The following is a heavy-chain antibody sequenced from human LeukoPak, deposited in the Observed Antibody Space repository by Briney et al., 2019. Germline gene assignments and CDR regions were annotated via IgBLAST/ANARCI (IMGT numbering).Heavy chain of an antibody. CDR1: GGTFSSYA. CDR3: VRGGRRGAVDTAMVTP. V-gene: IGHV1-69*13. D-gene: IGHD5-18*01. Sequence: SVKVSCKASGGTFSSYAISWVRQAPGQGLEWMGGIIPIFGTANYAQKFQGRVTITADESTSPAYMELSSLRSEDTAVYYCVRGGRRGAVDTAMVTPWGQGTLVTVSS. J-gene: IGHJ5*02. CDR2: IIPIFGTA.